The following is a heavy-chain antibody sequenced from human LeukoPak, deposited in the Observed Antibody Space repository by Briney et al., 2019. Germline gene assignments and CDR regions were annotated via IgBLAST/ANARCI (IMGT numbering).Heavy chain of an antibody. J-gene: IGHJ4*02. V-gene: IGHV4-59*01. CDR2: IYYSGST. Sequence: PSETLSLTCTVSGGSISSYYWSWLRQPPGKGLEWIGYIYYSGSTNYNPPLKSRVTISVDTFKNQFSLKLSSVTAADTAVYYCARVGQQQLGDSFDYWGPGTLVTVSS. CDR3: ARVGQQQLGDSFDY. CDR1: GGSISSYY. D-gene: IGHD6-13*01.